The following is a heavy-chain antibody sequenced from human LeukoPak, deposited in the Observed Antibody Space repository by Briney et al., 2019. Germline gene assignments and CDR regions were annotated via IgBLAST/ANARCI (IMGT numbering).Heavy chain of an antibody. D-gene: IGHD1-7*01. V-gene: IGHV3-48*03. CDR1: GFTFSSYE. CDR3: ARDSVVRTSD. Sequence: PGGSLRLSCAASGFTFSSYEMNWVRQAPGKGLEWVSYISSSGSTIYYADSVKGRFTISRDNAKNSLYLQMNSLRAEDTAVYYCARDSVVRTSDWGQGTLVTVSS. CDR2: ISSSGSTI. J-gene: IGHJ4*02.